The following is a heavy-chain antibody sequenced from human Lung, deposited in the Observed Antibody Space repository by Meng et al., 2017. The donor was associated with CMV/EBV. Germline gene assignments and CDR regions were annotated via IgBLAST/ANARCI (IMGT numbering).Heavy chain of an antibody. CDR3: ARVRTGGTSQIDY. Sequence: SGGSIRSAGYYLTWIRQFPGKGLQWVGYIHYSGATCYNSPLQSRVTIAVDTSKNHFSLRLTSVTAADTAVYFCARVRTGGTSQIDYWGQGTLVTVSS. V-gene: IGHV4-31*02. J-gene: IGHJ4*02. CDR1: GGSIRSAGYY. D-gene: IGHD1-14*01. CDR2: IHYSGAT.